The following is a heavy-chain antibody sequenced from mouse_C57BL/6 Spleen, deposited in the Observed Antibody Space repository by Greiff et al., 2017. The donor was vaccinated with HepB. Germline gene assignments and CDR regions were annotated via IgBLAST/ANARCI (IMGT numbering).Heavy chain of an antibody. D-gene: IGHD1-1*01. CDR1: GFTFSDAW. Sequence: EVQGVESGGGLVQPGGSMKLSCAASGFTFSDAWMDWVRQSPEKGLEWVAEIRNKANNHATYYAESVKGRFTISRDDSKSSVYLQMNSLRAEDTGIYYCTRTRYYYGSSHYAMDYWGQGTSVTVSS. CDR3: TRTRYYYGSSHYAMDY. J-gene: IGHJ4*01. CDR2: IRNKANNHAT. V-gene: IGHV6-6*01.